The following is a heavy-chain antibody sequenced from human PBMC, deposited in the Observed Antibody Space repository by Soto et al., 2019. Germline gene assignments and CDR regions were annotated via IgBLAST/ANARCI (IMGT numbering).Heavy chain of an antibody. D-gene: IGHD4-17*01. Sequence: QVQLVQSGAEVKKPGASVKVSCKASGYTFTSYDINCVRQATGQVLEWMGWMNPNSGNTGYAQKFQGRVTMTRNTSISTAYMELSSLRSEDTAVYYCASIAVTTDIEFDYWGQGTLVTVSS. CDR1: GYTFTSYD. V-gene: IGHV1-8*01. CDR3: ASIAVTTDIEFDY. CDR2: MNPNSGNT. J-gene: IGHJ4*02.